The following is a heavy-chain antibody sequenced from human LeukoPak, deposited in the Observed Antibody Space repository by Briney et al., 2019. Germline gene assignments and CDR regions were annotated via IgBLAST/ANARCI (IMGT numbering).Heavy chain of an antibody. D-gene: IGHD6-13*01. V-gene: IGHV4-39*01. Sequence: SETLSLTCNVSGGSISGSNYYWGWIRQPPGKGLGWIGSIDHSGTAYHNPSLKSRVTIPVDMSKNHLSLKLASVTAADTAMYYCARHTRQQVASDAFDIWGQGTMVTVSS. CDR3: ARHTRQQVASDAFDI. J-gene: IGHJ3*02. CDR2: IDHSGTA. CDR1: GGSISGSNYY.